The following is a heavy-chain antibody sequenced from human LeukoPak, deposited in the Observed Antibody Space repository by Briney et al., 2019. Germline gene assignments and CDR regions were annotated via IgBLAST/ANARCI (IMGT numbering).Heavy chain of an antibody. CDR1: GGSISSSNR. V-gene: IGHV4-4*02. D-gene: IGHD2-15*01. Sequence: SETLSLTCAVSGGSISSSNRWSWVRQPPGKGLEWIGEIYHSGSTNYNPSLKSRVTISVDKSKNQFSLKLSSVTAADTAVYYCARVPDFLGYCSGGSCYPPLDYWGQGTLVTVSS. CDR2: IYHSGST. CDR3: ARVPDFLGYCSGGSCYPPLDY. J-gene: IGHJ4*02.